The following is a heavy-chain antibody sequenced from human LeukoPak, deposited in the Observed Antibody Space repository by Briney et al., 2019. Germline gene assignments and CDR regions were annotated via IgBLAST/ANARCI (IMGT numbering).Heavy chain of an antibody. V-gene: IGHV4-39*01. CDR2: IYYSGST. CDR3: ARHGDYDSSGYLFDY. D-gene: IGHD3-22*01. Sequence: SETLSLTCTVSGGSISSSSYYWGWIRQPPGKGLEWIGSIYYSGSTYYNPSLKSRVTISVDTSKNQFSLRLSSVTAADTAVYYCARHGDYDSSGYLFDYWGQGTLVTVSS. J-gene: IGHJ4*02. CDR1: GGSISSSSYY.